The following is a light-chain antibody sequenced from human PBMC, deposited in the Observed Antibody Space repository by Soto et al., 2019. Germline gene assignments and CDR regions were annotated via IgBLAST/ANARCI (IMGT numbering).Light chain of an antibody. V-gene: IGKV3-15*01. Sequence: EIVMTQSPATLSVSPGETATLSCRASQSVSYNLAWYQQKPGQAPRLLIYCAFTRATGIPARFSGSGSGTEFTLTISSLQSEDFAVYYCQQYKNWPPLTFGGGTKVEIK. J-gene: IGKJ4*01. CDR1: QSVSYN. CDR3: QQYKNWPPLT. CDR2: CAF.